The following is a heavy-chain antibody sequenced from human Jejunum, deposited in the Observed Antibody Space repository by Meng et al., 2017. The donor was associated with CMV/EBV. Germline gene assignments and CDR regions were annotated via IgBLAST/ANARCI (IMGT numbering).Heavy chain of an antibody. D-gene: IGHD3-16*01. Sequence: TVSGGSISGYFWNWMRQSPEKGLEWIGNIDYSGSTKYNPTLKSRVTISVDTSKSQFSLNLKSVNAADTAVYFCARGWGTTSPWDSWGQGTLVTVSS. V-gene: IGHV4-59*01. J-gene: IGHJ4*02. CDR2: IDYSGST. CDR1: GGSISGYF. CDR3: ARGWGTTSPWDS.